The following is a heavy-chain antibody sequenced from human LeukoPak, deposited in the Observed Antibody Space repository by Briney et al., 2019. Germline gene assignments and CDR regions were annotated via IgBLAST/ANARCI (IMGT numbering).Heavy chain of an antibody. CDR3: ATATYYDFWSGYNS. D-gene: IGHD3-3*01. CDR2: VDPEDGET. J-gene: IGHJ4*02. Sequence: ASVKVSCKVSGYTFTDYYMHWVQQAPGKGLEWMGLVDPEDGETIYAEKFQGRVTITADTSTDTAYMELSSLRSEDTAVYYCATATYYDFWSGYNSWGQGTLDTVSS. V-gene: IGHV1-69-2*01. CDR1: GYTFTDYY.